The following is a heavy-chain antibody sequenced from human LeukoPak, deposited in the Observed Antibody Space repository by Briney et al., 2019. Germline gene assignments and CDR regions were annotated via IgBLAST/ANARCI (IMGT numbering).Heavy chain of an antibody. D-gene: IGHD3-16*02. CDR3: ARDPYDYVWGSYRDAFDI. Sequence: SETLSLTCTVSGGSISSSSYYWGWIRQPPGKGLEWIGSIYYSGSTYYNPSLKSRVTISVDTSKNQFSLKLSSVTAADTAVYYCARDPYDYVWGSYRDAFDIWGQGTMVTVSS. CDR1: GGSISSSSYY. V-gene: IGHV4-39*07. J-gene: IGHJ3*02. CDR2: IYYSGST.